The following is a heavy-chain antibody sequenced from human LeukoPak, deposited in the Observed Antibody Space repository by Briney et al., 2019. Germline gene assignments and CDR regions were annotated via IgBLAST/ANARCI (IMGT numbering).Heavy chain of an antibody. CDR2: ISYSGST. CDR1: GGSISTNSYY. CDR3: ARVGATGDFDY. J-gene: IGHJ4*02. Sequence: SETLSLTCTVSGGSISTNSYYWAWIRQPPGKGLEWIGSISYSGSTYYNPSLKSRVTISVDASKNQFSLKLSSVTAADTAVYYCARVGATGDFDYWGQGTLVTVSS. D-gene: IGHD1-26*01. V-gene: IGHV4-39*07.